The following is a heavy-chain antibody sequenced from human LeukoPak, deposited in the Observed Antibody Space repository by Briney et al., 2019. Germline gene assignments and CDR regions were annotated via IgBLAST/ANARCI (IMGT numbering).Heavy chain of an antibody. V-gene: IGHV3-23*01. D-gene: IGHD3-9*01. CDR3: ARDPFDKPYYFDY. CDR2: ISGSGGDT. Sequence: GGSLRLSCAASGFTFRNYAMSWVRQAPGKGLEWVSAISGSGGDTYYADSVKGRFTISSHNSKNTLYLQMNSLRAEDTAVYYCARDPFDKPYYFDYWGQGTLVTVSS. J-gene: IGHJ4*02. CDR1: GFTFRNYA.